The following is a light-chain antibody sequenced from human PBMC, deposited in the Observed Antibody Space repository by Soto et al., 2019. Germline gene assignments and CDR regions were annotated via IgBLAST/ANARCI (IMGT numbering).Light chain of an antibody. Sequence: DLPMTQSPSSLSASVGDRVTINCRASQSISSYLNWYQQKPGKAPKLLIYTASSLQSGVPSRFSGSGSGTDFTLTISSLQPEDFATYYCQQSYRTTTFGGGTKVEIK. CDR3: QQSYRTTT. CDR1: QSISSY. CDR2: TAS. V-gene: IGKV1-39*01. J-gene: IGKJ4*01.